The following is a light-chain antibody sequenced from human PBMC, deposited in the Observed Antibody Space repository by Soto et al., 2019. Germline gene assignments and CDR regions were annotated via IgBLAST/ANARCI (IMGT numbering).Light chain of an antibody. Sequence: DNVMSRSPLSLPVTPGEPASISCRSSQSLLFSNGYNYLDWYLQKPGQSPQLLLYLGSDRASGVPERFSGSGSGTDFTMNTSRVEDEDVGVYYCMQPLQTPCPFGQGTKVDIK. CDR2: LGS. CDR1: QSLLFSNGYNY. J-gene: IGKJ1*01. V-gene: IGKV2-28*01. CDR3: MQPLQTPCP.